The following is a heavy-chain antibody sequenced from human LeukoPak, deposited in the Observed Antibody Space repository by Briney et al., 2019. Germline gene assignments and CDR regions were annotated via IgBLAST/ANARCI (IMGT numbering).Heavy chain of an antibody. D-gene: IGHD3-22*01. V-gene: IGHV4-59*01. J-gene: IGHJ4*02. CDR2: MSDSGQT. CDR1: GVSMTNDR. CDR3: ARITGYFDSGGSYYWGFFDY. Sequence: SETLSLTCSVSGVSMTNDRWTWIRQAPGKGLEWIGYMSDSGQTNYNPSLRSRATVSVDTSKCQCSLRLTSVTSADTAVYYCARITGYFDSGGSYYWGFFDYWGQGSLVTVSS.